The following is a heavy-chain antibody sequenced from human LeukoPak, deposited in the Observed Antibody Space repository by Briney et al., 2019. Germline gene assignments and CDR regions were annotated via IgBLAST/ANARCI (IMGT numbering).Heavy chain of an antibody. J-gene: IGHJ6*02. Sequence: GGSLRLSCAASGFTFSSNAMSWVRQAPGKGLEWVSVISVSGSRAYYADFVKGRFTVSRDNSKNTVLLQMNSLRVVDTAVYYCTKDHDGMHAWGQGTTVTVSS. CDR2: ISVSGSRA. V-gene: IGHV3-23*01. CDR1: GFTFSSNA. CDR3: TKDHDGMHA.